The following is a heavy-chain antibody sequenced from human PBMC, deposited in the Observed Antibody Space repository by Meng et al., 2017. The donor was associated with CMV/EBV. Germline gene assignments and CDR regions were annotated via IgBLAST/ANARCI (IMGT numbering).Heavy chain of an antibody. D-gene: IGHD6-19*01. J-gene: IGHJ4*02. V-gene: IGHV3-30*02. CDR2: IRYDGSNK. CDR3: AKAAGTWDLYYFDY. Sequence: GESLKISCAASGFTFSSYGMHWVRQAPGKGLEWVAFIRYDGSNKYYADSVKGRFTISRDNSKNTLYLQMNSLRAEDTAVYYCAKAAGTWDLYYFDYWGQGTLVTVSS. CDR1: GFTFSSYG.